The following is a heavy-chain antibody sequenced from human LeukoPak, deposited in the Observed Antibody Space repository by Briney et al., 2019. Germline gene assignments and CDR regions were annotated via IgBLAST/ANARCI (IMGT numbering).Heavy chain of an antibody. Sequence: NTSETLSLTCTVSGGSISSSGYYWSWIRQPPGKGLEWIGEINHSGSTNYNPSLKSRVTISVDTSKNQFSLKLSSVTAADTAVYYCARGQYCSSTSCYAGRSGNWFDPWGQGTLVTVSS. CDR1: GGSISSSGYY. J-gene: IGHJ5*02. D-gene: IGHD2-2*01. CDR3: ARGQYCSSTSCYAGRSGNWFDP. V-gene: IGHV4-39*07. CDR2: INHSGST.